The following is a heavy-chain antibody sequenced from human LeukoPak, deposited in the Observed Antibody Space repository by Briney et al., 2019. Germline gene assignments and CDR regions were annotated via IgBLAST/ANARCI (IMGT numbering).Heavy chain of an antibody. V-gene: IGHV4-59*01. J-gene: IGHJ6*02. CDR1: GGSISSYY. CDR3: ARTYGTSRSFVAMDV. D-gene: IGHD3-10*01. CDR2: IYYSGTT. Sequence: SETLSLTCTVSGGSISSYYWSWIRQPPGKGLEWIGYIYYSGTTNYNPSLKSRLTISLDTSKNQFSLKLTSVTAADTAVYYCARTYGTSRSFVAMDVWGQGTTVTVSS.